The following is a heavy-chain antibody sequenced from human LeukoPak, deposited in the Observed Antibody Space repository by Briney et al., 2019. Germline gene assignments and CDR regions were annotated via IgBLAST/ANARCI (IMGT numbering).Heavy chain of an antibody. V-gene: IGHV3-48*01. CDR1: GFTFSSYS. CDR2: ISSSSSTI. D-gene: IGHD3-22*01. J-gene: IGHJ4*02. Sequence: GGSLRLSCAASGFTFSSYSMNWVRQAPGKGLEWVSYISSSSSTIYYADSVKGRFTISRDNAKNSPYLQMNSLRAEDTAVYYCAREVPDSSGYWGQGTLVTVSS. CDR3: AREVPDSSGY.